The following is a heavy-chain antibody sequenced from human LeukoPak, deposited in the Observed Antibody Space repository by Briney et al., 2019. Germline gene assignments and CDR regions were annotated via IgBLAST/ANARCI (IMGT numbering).Heavy chain of an antibody. CDR3: TRDDYIVVVPAATLGYGMDV. D-gene: IGHD2-2*01. Sequence: GGSPRLSCTASGFTFGDYAMSWVRQAPGKGLEWVGFIRSKAYGGTTEYAASVKGRFTIPRDDSKSIAYLQMNSLKTEDTAVYYCTRDDYIVVVPAATLGYGMDVWGQGTTVTVSS. J-gene: IGHJ6*02. V-gene: IGHV3-49*04. CDR1: GFTFGDYA. CDR2: IRSKAYGGTT.